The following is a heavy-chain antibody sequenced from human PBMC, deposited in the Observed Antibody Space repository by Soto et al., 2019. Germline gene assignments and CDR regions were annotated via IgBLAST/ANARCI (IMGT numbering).Heavy chain of an antibody. CDR2: INPNSGGT. CDR1: GYTFTGYY. V-gene: IGHV1-2*04. D-gene: IGHD2-21*02. Sequence: ASVKVSCKASGYTFTGYYMHWVRQAPGQGLEWMGWINPNSGGTNYAQKFQGWVTMTRDTSISTAYMELSRLRSDDTAVYYCATAGRRSCGDDCYLDYWGQGSPVTVSS. J-gene: IGHJ4*02. CDR3: ATAGRRSCGDDCYLDY.